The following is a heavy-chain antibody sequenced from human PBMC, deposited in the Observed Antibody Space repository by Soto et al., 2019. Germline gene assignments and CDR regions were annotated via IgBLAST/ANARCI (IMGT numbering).Heavy chain of an antibody. V-gene: IGHV3-21*01. D-gene: IGHD6-6*01. Sequence: GGSLRLSCAASGFTFSSYSMNWVRQAPGKGLEWVSSISSSSSYIYYADSVKGRFTISRDNAKNTLYLQMNSLRVEDTAVYYCARDGRTAARPFDYWGQGTLVTVSS. CDR1: GFTFSSYS. CDR3: ARDGRTAARPFDY. J-gene: IGHJ4*02. CDR2: ISSSSSYI.